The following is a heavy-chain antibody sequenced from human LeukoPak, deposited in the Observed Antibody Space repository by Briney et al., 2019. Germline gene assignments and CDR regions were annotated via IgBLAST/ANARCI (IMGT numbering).Heavy chain of an antibody. V-gene: IGHV3-7*01. CDR2: IKEDGSLK. D-gene: IGHD2/OR15-2a*01. Sequence: GGSLRLSCAASGFTFSDYYMSWIRQAPGKGPEWVANIKEDGSLKNYVDSVEGRFTVSRDNAKNTLYLQMNSLRLEDTAVYYCVRDWAPASMQAAPFDCWGQGTLVTVSS. CDR3: VRDWAPASMQAAPFDC. J-gene: IGHJ4*02. CDR1: GFTFSDYY.